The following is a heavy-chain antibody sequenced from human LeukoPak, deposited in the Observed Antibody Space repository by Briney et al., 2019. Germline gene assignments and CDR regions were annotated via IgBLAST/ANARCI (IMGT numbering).Heavy chain of an antibody. Sequence: PGGSLRLSCSASGFTFSSYAMHWVRQAPGKGLEYVSAISSNGGSTYYADSVKGRFAISRDNSKNTLYLQMSSLRAEDTAVYYCVKPITMIVVVITGFDYWGQGTLVTVSS. CDR1: GFTFSSYA. CDR2: ISSNGGST. J-gene: IGHJ4*02. D-gene: IGHD3-22*01. CDR3: VKPITMIVVVITGFDY. V-gene: IGHV3-64D*06.